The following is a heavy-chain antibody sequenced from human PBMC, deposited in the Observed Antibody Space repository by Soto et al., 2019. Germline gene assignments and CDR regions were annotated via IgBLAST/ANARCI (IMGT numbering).Heavy chain of an antibody. D-gene: IGHD2-21*01. CDR3: ARRDTANPLLFDP. CDR1: GYSFTSYW. Sequence: GESLKISCKGFGYSFTSYWITWVRQMPGKGLEWMGRIDPSDSYTTYSPSFQGHVTISADKSISTAYLQWSSLKASDTAIYYCARRDTANPLLFDPRGQGPLVTVSS. V-gene: IGHV5-10-1*01. CDR2: IDPSDSYT. J-gene: IGHJ5*02.